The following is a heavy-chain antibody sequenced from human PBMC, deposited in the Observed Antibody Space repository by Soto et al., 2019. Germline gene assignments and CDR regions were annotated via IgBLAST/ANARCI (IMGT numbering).Heavy chain of an antibody. D-gene: IGHD3-22*01. Sequence: EVQLLESGVGLVQPGGSLRLSCVASAFTFTSSAMSWVRQAPGKGLDWVSTISGSGGSIYYADSVKGRFTISRDNSRNTVYLQINSLRAEDTAVYYCAKGYYYDNSGSNYFDYWGQGTLVTVSS. CDR3: AKGYYYDNSGSNYFDY. CDR2: ISGSGGSI. CDR1: AFTFTSSA. J-gene: IGHJ4*02. V-gene: IGHV3-23*01.